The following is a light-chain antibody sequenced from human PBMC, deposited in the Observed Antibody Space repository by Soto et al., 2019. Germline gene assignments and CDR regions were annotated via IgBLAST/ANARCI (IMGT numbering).Light chain of an antibody. J-gene: IGLJ1*01. CDR3: SSYTSSSTLENV. V-gene: IGLV2-14*01. Sequence: QSALTQPASVSGSRGQSITISCTGTSSDVGGYNYVSWYQQHPGKAPKLMIYDVSNRPSGVSNRFSGSKSGNTASLTISGLQAEDEADYYCSSYTSSSTLENVFGTGTKVTVL. CDR2: DVS. CDR1: SSDVGGYNY.